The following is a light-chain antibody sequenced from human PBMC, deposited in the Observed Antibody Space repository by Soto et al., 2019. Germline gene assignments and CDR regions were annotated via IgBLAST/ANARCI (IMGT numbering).Light chain of an antibody. V-gene: IGKV1-8*01. Sequence: AIRMTQSPSSLSASTGDRVTLTCRASQGISSYLAWYQQKPGKAPKLLIYAASTLQSGVPSRCSGSGSGTDFTLTISCLQSEDFATYYCQQYYSYPWTFGQGTKVEIK. CDR2: AAS. CDR1: QGISSY. J-gene: IGKJ1*01. CDR3: QQYYSYPWT.